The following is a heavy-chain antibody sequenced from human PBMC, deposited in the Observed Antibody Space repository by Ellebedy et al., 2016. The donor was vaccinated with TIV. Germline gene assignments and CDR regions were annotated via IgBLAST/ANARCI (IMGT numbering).Heavy chain of an antibody. CDR1: GFTFSSYA. Sequence: GGSLRLXXAASGFTFSSYAMSWVRQAPGKGLEWVSAISGSGGSTYYADSVKGRFTISRDNSKNTLYLQMNSLRAEDTAVYYCATSQNYCSSTSCFNSLFFDIWGQGTMVTVSS. V-gene: IGHV3-23*01. D-gene: IGHD2-2*01. J-gene: IGHJ3*02. CDR3: ATSQNYCSSTSCFNSLFFDI. CDR2: ISGSGGST.